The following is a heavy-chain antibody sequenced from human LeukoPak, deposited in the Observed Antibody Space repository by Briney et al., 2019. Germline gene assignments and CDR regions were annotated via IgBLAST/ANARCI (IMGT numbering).Heavy chain of an antibody. CDR2: IYTSGST. V-gene: IGHV4-4*07. CDR1: GGSISSYY. Sequence: SETLSLTCTVSGGSISSYYWSWIRQPAGKGLEWIGRIYTSGSTNYNPSLKSRVTISVDKSKNQFSLKLSSVTAADTAVYCCARDGAYCSSTSCYEDYYYYMDVWGKGTTVTVSS. CDR3: ARDGAYCSSTSCYEDYYYYMDV. D-gene: IGHD2-2*01. J-gene: IGHJ6*03.